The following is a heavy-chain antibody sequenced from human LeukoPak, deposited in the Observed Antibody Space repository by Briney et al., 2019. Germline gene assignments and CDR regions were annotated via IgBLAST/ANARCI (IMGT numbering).Heavy chain of an antibody. J-gene: IGHJ5*02. V-gene: IGHV3-53*04. CDR3: ARVDNYYDSSLFDP. Sequence: GWSLRLSCAASGFTVSGNYMSWVRQAPGKGLEGASVIYSGGSTYYADSVKGRFTISRHNSKNTLYLQMNSLRAEDTAVYYCARVDNYYDSSLFDPWGQGTLVTVSS. CDR2: IYSGGST. D-gene: IGHD3-22*01. CDR1: GFTVSGNY.